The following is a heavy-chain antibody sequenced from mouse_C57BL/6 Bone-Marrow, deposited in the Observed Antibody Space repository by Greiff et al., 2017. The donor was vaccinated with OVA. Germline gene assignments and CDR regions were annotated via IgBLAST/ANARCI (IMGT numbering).Heavy chain of an antibody. CDR1: GYTFTSYW. CDR3: ARSDYSNFNFDY. V-gene: IGHV1-53*01. J-gene: IGHJ2*01. CDR2: INPSNGGT. D-gene: IGHD2-5*01. Sequence: QVQLKQSGTELVKPGASVKLSCKASGYTFTSYWMHWVKQRPGQGLEWIGNINPSNGGTNYNEKFKSKATLTVDKSSSTAYMQLSSLTSEDSAVYYCARSDYSNFNFDYWGQGTTLTVSS.